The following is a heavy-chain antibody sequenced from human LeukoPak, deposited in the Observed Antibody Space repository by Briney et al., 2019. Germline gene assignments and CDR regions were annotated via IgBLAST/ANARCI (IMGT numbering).Heavy chain of an antibody. CDR3: ARGNSEVVTAYFDY. V-gene: IGHV4-30-2*01. CDR2: IYHSGST. J-gene: IGHJ4*02. Sequence: PSQALSLTCAVSGGPISSGGYSWSWIRQPPGKGLEWIGYIYHSGSTYYNPSLKSRVTISVDRSKNQFSLKLSSVTAADTAVYYCARGNSEVVTAYFDYWGQGTLVTVSS. D-gene: IGHD2-21*02. CDR1: GGPISSGGYS.